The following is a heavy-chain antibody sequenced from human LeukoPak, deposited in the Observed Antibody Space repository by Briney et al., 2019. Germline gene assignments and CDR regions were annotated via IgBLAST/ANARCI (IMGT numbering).Heavy chain of an antibody. J-gene: IGHJ5*02. V-gene: IGHV1-2*02. CDR3: AKDRYGSYDFRFDP. CDR2: INPNSGGT. CDR1: GYTFTGYY. D-gene: IGHD3-3*01. Sequence: ASVKVSCKASGYTFTGYYMHWLRQAPGQGLEWMGWINPNSGGTNYAQKFQGRVTMTRDTSISTAYMELSRLRSDDTAVYYCAKDRYGSYDFRFDPWGQGTLVTVSS.